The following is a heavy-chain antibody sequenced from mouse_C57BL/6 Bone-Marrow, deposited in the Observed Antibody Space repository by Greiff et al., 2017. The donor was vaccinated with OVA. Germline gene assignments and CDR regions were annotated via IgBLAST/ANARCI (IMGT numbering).Heavy chain of an antibody. J-gene: IGHJ1*03. Sequence: VQLQQSGAELVKPGASVKLSCKASGYTFTSYWMHWVKQRPGRGLEWIGRIDPNSGGTKYNEKFKSKATLTVDKPSSTAYMQLSSLTSEDSAVYDCARDEVYYDYDYWYFEVWGTGTTVTVSS. V-gene: IGHV1-72*01. D-gene: IGHD2-4*01. CDR1: GYTFTSYW. CDR2: IDPNSGGT. CDR3: ARDEVYYDYDYWYFEV.